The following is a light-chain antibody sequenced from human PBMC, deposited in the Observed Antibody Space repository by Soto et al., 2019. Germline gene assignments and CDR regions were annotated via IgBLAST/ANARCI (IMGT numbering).Light chain of an antibody. J-gene: IGKJ4*01. CDR1: QSVSSSY. CDR2: GAS. V-gene: IGKV3-20*01. CDR3: QQYGSSPLT. Sequence: EIVLTPSPGTLSLSPGERATLSCRASQSVSSSYLAWYQPKPGQAPRLLIYGASSRATGIPDRFSGSGSGTDFTLTISRLEPEDFAVYYCQQYGSSPLTFGGGTKVDIK.